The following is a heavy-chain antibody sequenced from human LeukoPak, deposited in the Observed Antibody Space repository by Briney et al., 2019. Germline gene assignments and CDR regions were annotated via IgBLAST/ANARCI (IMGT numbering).Heavy chain of an antibody. D-gene: IGHD3-9*01. CDR2: IYYSGST. J-gene: IGHJ4*02. V-gene: IGHV4-39*07. Sequence: SETLSLTCTVSGGSISSSSYYWGWIRQPPGKGLEWIGSIYYSGSTYYNPSLKSRVTISVDTSKNQFSLKLSSVTAADTAVYYCARLTDILTGYYLDYWGQGTLVTVSS. CDR1: GGSISSSSYY. CDR3: ARLTDILTGYYLDY.